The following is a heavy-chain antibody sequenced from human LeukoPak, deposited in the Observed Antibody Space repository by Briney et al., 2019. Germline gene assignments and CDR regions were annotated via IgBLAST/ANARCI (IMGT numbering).Heavy chain of an antibody. V-gene: IGHV1-18*01. D-gene: IGHD4-17*01. CDR1: GYTFTSYG. CDR3: ARVGYGDYVSYFDY. CDR2: ISANNGNT. J-gene: IGHJ4*02. Sequence: ASVKVSCTASGYTFTSYGIIWVRQAPGQGLEWMGWISANNGNTNYAQKLQDRVTMTTDTSTSTAYMELRSLRSDDTAVYYCARVGYGDYVSYFDYWGQGTLVTVSS.